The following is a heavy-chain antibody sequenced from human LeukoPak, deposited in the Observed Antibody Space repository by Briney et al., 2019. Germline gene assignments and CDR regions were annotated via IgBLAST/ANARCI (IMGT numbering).Heavy chain of an antibody. Sequence: SETLSLTCTVSGGSISSYYWSWIRQPPGKGLEWIGYIYYSGSTNYNPSLKSRVTISVDTSKNQFSLKLSSVTAADSAVYYCARVTGGFTTKGYFDYWGQGTLVTVSS. CDR1: GGSISSYY. CDR2: IYYSGST. CDR3: ARVTGGFTTKGYFDY. D-gene: IGHD5-12*01. J-gene: IGHJ4*02. V-gene: IGHV4-59*01.